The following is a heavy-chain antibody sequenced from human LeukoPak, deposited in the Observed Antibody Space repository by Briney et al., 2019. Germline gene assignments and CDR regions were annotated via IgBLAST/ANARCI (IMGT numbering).Heavy chain of an antibody. V-gene: IGHV1-24*01. Sequence: ASVKVSCKVSGYTLTELSMHWVRQAPGKGLEWMGGFDPEDGETIYAQKFQGRVTMTEDTSTDTAYMELSSLRSEDTAVYYCATGRRYYYGSGLYYWGQGTLVTVSS. J-gene: IGHJ4*02. D-gene: IGHD3-10*01. CDR2: FDPEDGET. CDR1: GYTLTELS. CDR3: ATGRRYYYGSGLYY.